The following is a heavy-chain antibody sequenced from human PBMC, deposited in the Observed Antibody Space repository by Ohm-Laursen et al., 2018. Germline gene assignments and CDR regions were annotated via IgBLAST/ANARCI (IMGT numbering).Heavy chain of an antibody. D-gene: IGHD6-6*01. Sequence: SLRLSCSASGFTFSSYGMHWVRQAPGKGLEWVAVISYDGSNKYYADSVKGRFTISRDNSKNTLYLQMNSLRAEDTAVYYCAKLAARHDTGDWAYWGQGTLVTVSS. V-gene: IGHV3-30*18. J-gene: IGHJ4*02. CDR1: GFTFSSYG. CDR2: ISYDGSNK. CDR3: AKLAARHDTGDWAY.